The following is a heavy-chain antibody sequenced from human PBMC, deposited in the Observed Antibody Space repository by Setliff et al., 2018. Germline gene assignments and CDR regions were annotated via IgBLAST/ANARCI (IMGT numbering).Heavy chain of an antibody. CDR1: GGSISSYY. CDR3: AREHGYSYGQTYYYYGMDV. D-gene: IGHD5-18*01. Sequence: SETLSLTCTVSGGSISSYYWSWIRQPPGKGLEWIGYIYYSGSTNYNPSLKSRVTISVDTSKNQFSLKLSSVTAADTAVYYCAREHGYSYGQTYYYYGMDVWGQGTTVTGSS. J-gene: IGHJ6*02. CDR2: IYYSGST. V-gene: IGHV4-59*01.